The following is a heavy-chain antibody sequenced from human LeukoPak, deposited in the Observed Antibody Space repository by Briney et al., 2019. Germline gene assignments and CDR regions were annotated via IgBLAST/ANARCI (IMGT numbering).Heavy chain of an antibody. CDR3: ARDRDTRQGVGLFDY. D-gene: IGHD2-15*01. J-gene: IGHJ4*02. CDR1: GFTFSSYA. V-gene: IGHV3-30-3*01. Sequence: SGGSLRLSCAASGFTFSSYAMHWVRQAPGKGLEWVAVISYDGSNKYYADSVKGRFTISRDNSKNTLYLQMNSLRAEDTAVYYCARDRDTRQGVGLFDYWGQGTLVTVSS. CDR2: ISYDGSNK.